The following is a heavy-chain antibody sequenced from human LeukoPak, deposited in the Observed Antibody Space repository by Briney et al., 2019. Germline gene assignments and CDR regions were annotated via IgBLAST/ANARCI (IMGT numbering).Heavy chain of an antibody. Sequence: QTGGSLRLSCAASGFTFSTYAMSWVRQAPGKGLEWVSGISGSGDNTYYADPVKGRFTISRDNSKNTMYLQMNSLRAEDTAVYYCARGITAVVDNWFDPWGQGTLVTVSS. CDR2: ISGSGDNT. CDR1: GFTFSTYA. J-gene: IGHJ5*02. D-gene: IGHD6-13*01. CDR3: ARGITAVVDNWFDP. V-gene: IGHV3-23*01.